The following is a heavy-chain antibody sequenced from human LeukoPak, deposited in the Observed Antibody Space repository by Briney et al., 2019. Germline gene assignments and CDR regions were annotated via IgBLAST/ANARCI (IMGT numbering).Heavy chain of an antibody. V-gene: IGHV6-1*01. J-gene: IGHJ4*02. Sequence: PSQTLSVTCAISGDSVSSNSAAWNWIRQSPSRGLEWLGRTYYRSKWYNDYAVSVKSRITINPDTTKNQFSLQLNSVTPEDTAVYYCARESPTGYQLLWGLDYWGQGTLVTVSS. CDR1: GDSVSSNSAA. CDR2: TYYRSKWYN. D-gene: IGHD2-2*01. CDR3: ARESPTGYQLLWGLDY.